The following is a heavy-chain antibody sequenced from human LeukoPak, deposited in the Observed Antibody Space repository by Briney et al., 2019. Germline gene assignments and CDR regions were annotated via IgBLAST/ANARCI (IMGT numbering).Heavy chain of an antibody. V-gene: IGHV4-59*01. J-gene: IGHJ4*02. CDR3: ARHRGSGYPYFDY. D-gene: IGHD3-22*01. CDR1: GGSISSYY. CDR2: IYHSGST. Sequence: SETLSLTCTVSGGSISSYYWSWIRQPPGKGLEWIGYIYHSGSTNYNPSLKSRVTISVDTSKNQFSLKLSSVTAADTAVYYCARHRGSGYPYFDYWGQGTLVTVSS.